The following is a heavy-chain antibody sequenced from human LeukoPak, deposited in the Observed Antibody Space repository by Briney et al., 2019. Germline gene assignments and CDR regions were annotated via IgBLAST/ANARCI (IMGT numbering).Heavy chain of an antibody. CDR3: ARSLEAGYSSSWYWGY. V-gene: IGHV3-11*04. J-gene: IGHJ4*02. CDR2: ISSSGSTI. CDR1: GFAFSDYY. D-gene: IGHD6-13*01. Sequence: GGSLRLSCAASGFAFSDYYMSWIRQAPGKGLEWVSYISSSGSTIYYADSVKGRFTISRDNAKNSLYLQMNSLRAEDTAVYYCARSLEAGYSSSWYWGYWGQGTLVTVSS.